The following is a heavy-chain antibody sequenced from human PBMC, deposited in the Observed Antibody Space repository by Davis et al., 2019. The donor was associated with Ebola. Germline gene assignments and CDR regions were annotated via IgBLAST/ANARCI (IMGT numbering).Heavy chain of an antibody. Sequence: GESLKISCAASGFTFSSYAMHWVRQAPGKGLEWVTVISYDGSNKYYADSVKGRFTISRDNSKNTLYLQMNSLRAEDTAVYYCGGGWLVLPNYWGQGTLVTVSS. CDR1: GFTFSSYA. CDR3: GGGWLVLPNY. D-gene: IGHD6-19*01. J-gene: IGHJ4*02. V-gene: IGHV3-30-3*01. CDR2: ISYDGSNK.